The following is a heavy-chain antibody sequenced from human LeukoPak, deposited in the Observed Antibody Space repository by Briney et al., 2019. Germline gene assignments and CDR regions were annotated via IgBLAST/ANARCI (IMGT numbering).Heavy chain of an antibody. Sequence: SEILSLTCTVSGGSISSYYWSWIRQPAGKGLEWIGRIYTSGSTNYNPSLNSRVTMSVDTSKNQFSLKLSSVTAADTAVYYCTRAERFTYYYDSSGYNYWGQGTLVTVSS. J-gene: IGHJ4*02. CDR1: GGSISSYY. CDR3: TRAERFTYYYDSSGYNY. V-gene: IGHV4-4*07. CDR2: IYTSGST. D-gene: IGHD3-22*01.